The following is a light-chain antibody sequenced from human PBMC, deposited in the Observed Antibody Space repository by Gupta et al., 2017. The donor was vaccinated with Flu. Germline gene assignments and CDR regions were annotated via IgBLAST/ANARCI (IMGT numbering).Light chain of an antibody. CDR3: AIWYSGTWV. CDR2: YKSDSDN. J-gene: IGLJ3*02. V-gene: IGLV5-39*01. CDR1: SGINVGTYR. Sequence: QPVLTQPPSLSASPGASARFTCTLRSGINVGTYRIYWYQQKPGSPPRYLLRYKSDSDNQQGSGVPSRSSGSKDASTNAGLLLISGLQSEDEADYYCAIWYSGTWVFGGGTKLTVL.